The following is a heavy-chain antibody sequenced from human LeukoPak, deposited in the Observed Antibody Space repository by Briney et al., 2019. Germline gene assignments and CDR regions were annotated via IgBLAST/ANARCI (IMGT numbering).Heavy chain of an antibody. Sequence: PSETLSLTCTVSGGSISSSSYYWGWIRQPPGKGLEWIGSIYYSGSTYYNPSLKSRVTISVDTSKNQFSLKLSSVTAADTAVYYCARDSGGYPWQKPTDYWGQGTLVTVSS. V-gene: IGHV4-39*07. CDR2: IYYSGST. D-gene: IGHD1-26*01. CDR1: GGSISSSSYY. J-gene: IGHJ4*02. CDR3: ARDSGGYPWQKPTDY.